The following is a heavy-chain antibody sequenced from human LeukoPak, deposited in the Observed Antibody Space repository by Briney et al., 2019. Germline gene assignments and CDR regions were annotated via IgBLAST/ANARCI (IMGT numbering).Heavy chain of an antibody. CDR2: IYYSGST. CDR3: ARQYLGYDILTGYYPNWFDP. Sequence: PSETLSLTCTVSGGSISSGGYYWSWIRQHPGKGLEWIGYIYYSGSTNYNPSLKSRVTISVDTSKNQFSLKLSSVTAADTAVYYCARQYLGYDILTGYYPNWFDPWGQGTLVTVSS. J-gene: IGHJ5*02. CDR1: GGSISSGGYY. V-gene: IGHV4-61*08. D-gene: IGHD3-9*01.